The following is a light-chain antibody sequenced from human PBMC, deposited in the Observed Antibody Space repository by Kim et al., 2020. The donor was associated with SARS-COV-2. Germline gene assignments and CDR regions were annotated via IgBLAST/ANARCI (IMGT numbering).Light chain of an antibody. CDR1: SSDVGGYNY. CDR2: DVS. Sequence: QSVLTQPASVSGSPGQSITISCTGTSSDVGGYNYVSWYQQHPGKAPKLMIYDVSNRPSGVSNRFSGSKSGNTASLTISGLQAEDEGDYYCSSYTSSSIYVLFGGGTQLTVL. V-gene: IGLV2-14*03. J-gene: IGLJ2*01. CDR3: SSYTSSSIYVL.